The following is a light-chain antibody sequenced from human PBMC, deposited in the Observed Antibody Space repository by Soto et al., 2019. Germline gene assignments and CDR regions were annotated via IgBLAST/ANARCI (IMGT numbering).Light chain of an antibody. CDR3: NSYIGSSTYV. J-gene: IGLJ1*01. Sequence: QSALTQPPSVSGSPGQSVAISCTGTSSDVGSYNRVSWYQQPPGAAPKLMIYEVSNRPSGVPDRFSGSKSGNTASLTTSGLQAEDEADYYCNSYIGSSTYVFGTGTKVTVL. CDR2: EVS. CDR1: SSDVGSYNR. V-gene: IGLV2-18*03.